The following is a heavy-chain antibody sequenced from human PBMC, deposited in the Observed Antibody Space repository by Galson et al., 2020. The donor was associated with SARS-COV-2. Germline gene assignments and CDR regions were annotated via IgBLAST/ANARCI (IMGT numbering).Heavy chain of an antibody. CDR3: ASSRQYSRPFDY. CDR1: GFTFSAYA. Sequence: GESLKISCAASGFTFSAYAMHWVRQAPGKGLEWVAVISYDGGNKYYADSVKGRITISRDNSKNTLSLQMNSLRAEDTAVYHCASSRQYSRPFDYWGQGTLVTVSS. J-gene: IGHJ4*02. CDR2: ISYDGGNK. D-gene: IGHD6-6*01. V-gene: IGHV3-30-3*01.